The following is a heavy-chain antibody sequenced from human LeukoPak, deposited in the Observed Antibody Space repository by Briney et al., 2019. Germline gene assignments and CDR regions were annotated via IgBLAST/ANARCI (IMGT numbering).Heavy chain of an antibody. D-gene: IGHD6-13*01. Sequence: GGSLRLSCTASVFTLSSYGIRWVRQAPGKGLEWVSGLSAGGSVTYYAASVKGRFTISRDNSNNMMYLQMDSLRAEDTAVYYCAKDRQQLAPLDYWGQGTLVTVSS. CDR3: AKDRQQLAPLDY. CDR2: LSAGGSVT. J-gene: IGHJ4*02. V-gene: IGHV3-23*01. CDR1: VFTLSSYG.